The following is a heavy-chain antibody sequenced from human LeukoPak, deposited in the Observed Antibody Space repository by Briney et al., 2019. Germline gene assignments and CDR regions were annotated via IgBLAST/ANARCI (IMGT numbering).Heavy chain of an antibody. V-gene: IGHV3-48*03. CDR2: ISGSADTA. CDR1: GFTFDDYG. D-gene: IGHD2-8*01. J-gene: IGHJ4*02. CDR3: TRVGQSYSTSGQALDH. Sequence: GGSLRLSCAASGFTFDDYGMSWVRQAPGKGLEWISYISGSADTAYYADSVKGRFTLSRDNARNSLYLQMNSLGAEDTAVYYCTRVGQSYSTSGQALDHWGQGTLVTVSS.